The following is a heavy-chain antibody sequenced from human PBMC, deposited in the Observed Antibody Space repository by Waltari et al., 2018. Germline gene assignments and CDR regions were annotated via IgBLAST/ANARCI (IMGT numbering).Heavy chain of an antibody. CDR1: GFTFSSYA. CDR3: AKFYDSSGYYYNYFDY. Sequence: EVQLVESGGGLVQPGGSLILSCAASGFTFSSYAMSWVRQAPGKGLEWVPAISGSGGSTYYADSVKGRFTISRDNSKNTLYLQMNSLRAEDTAVYYCAKFYDSSGYYYNYFDYWGQGTLVTVSS. J-gene: IGHJ4*02. CDR2: ISGSGGST. D-gene: IGHD3-22*01. V-gene: IGHV3-23*04.